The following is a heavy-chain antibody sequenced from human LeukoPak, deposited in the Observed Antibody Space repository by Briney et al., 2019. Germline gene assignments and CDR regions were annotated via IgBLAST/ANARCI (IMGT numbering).Heavy chain of an antibody. V-gene: IGHV3-7*01. CDR2: IKHDGSEK. J-gene: IGHJ6*03. Sequence: PGGSLRLSCATSGFTFSSHSMSWVRQAPVKGLEWVANIKHDGSEKHYVDSVKGRFSISRDNTKNSLYLQMNSLRAEDTAVYYCARAMGTSYGFWSGSYTVSYYYYMDVWGKGTTVTVSS. CDR1: GFTFSSHS. D-gene: IGHD3-3*01. CDR3: ARAMGTSYGFWSGSYTVSYYYYMDV.